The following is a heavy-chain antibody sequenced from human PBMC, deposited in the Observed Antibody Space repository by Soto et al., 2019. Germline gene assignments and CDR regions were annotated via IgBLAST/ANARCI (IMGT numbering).Heavy chain of an antibody. CDR3: AREPYGDSQYFDY. J-gene: IGHJ4*02. CDR2: ISHDGRVT. CDR1: GFTFNSLS. Sequence: QVQLVESGGGMVQPGTSLRLSCAASGFTFNSLSLHWVRQRPDKGLEWVAVISHDGRVTFYADFVKGRFTVSRDNSKNTIYLQVNRLRAEDTAVYYCAREPYGDSQYFDYWGQGNLVTVSS. D-gene: IGHD2-21*02. V-gene: IGHV3-30*04.